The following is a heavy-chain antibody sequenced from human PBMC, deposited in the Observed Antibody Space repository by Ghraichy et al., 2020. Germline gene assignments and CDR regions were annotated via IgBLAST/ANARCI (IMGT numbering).Heavy chain of an antibody. V-gene: IGHV1-18*01. J-gene: IGHJ4*02. D-gene: IGHD2-21*02. CDR3: ARDLRAYCGGDCYSYYFDD. Sequence: ASVKVSCKASGYSFTSYGISWVRQAPGQGLEWMGWISAYKGKTNYAQKLQGRVTMTTDKSTSTAYMELRSLRSDDTAVYYCARDLRAYCGGDCYSYYFDDWGQGTLVTVSS. CDR1: GYSFTSYG. CDR2: ISAYKGKT.